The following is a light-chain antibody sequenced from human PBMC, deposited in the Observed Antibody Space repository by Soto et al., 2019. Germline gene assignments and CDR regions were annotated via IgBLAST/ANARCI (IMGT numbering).Light chain of an antibody. CDR2: SNN. Sequence: QSVLTQPTSASGTPGQRVTISCSGSSSNIGSNTVNWYQQLPGTAPKLLIYSNNQRPSGVPDRFSGSKSGTSASLAISGLQSEDEADYYCAAWDDSLKGVFGGGTKLTVL. CDR3: AAWDDSLKGV. J-gene: IGLJ3*02. V-gene: IGLV1-44*01. CDR1: SSNIGSNT.